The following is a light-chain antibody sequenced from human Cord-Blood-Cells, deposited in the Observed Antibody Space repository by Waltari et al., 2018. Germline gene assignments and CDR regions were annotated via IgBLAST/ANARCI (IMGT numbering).Light chain of an antibody. Sequence: QSVLTQPPSVSGAPGQRVTISCTGSRPNIGAGYEVHWYQQLPGTAPKLLIYGNSNRPSGVPDRFSGSKSGTSASLAITGLQAEDEADYYCQSYDSSLSGYVFGTGTKVTVL. CDR2: GNS. CDR3: QSYDSSLSGYV. V-gene: IGLV1-40*01. CDR1: RPNIGAGYE. J-gene: IGLJ1*01.